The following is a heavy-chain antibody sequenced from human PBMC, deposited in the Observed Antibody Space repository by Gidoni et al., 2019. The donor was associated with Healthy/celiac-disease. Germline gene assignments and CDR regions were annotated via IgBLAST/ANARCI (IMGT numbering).Heavy chain of an antibody. J-gene: IGHJ3*02. V-gene: IGHV3-9*01. CDR2: ISWNSGTI. CDR1: GFNLDVYT. Sequence: EVPLLESGGGLVQPGRSLILSCAASGFNLDVYTMHWVRHAPGKGLEGVSGISWNSGTIGYADSVKGRFTISRDNAKNSLYLQMNSLRAEDTALYYCAKGSWRGITMIPGDAFDIWGQGTMVTVSS. CDR3: AKGSWRGITMIPGDAFDI. D-gene: IGHD3-10*01.